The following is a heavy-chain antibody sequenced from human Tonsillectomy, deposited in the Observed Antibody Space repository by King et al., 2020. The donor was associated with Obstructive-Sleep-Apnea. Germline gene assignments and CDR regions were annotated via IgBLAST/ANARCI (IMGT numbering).Heavy chain of an antibody. J-gene: IGHJ4*02. CDR1: GGSISSYY. CDR2: IYYSGST. V-gene: IGHV4-59*08. D-gene: IGHD3-10*01. CDR3: ARLDYYGSGSYPLTFDY. Sequence: QLQESGPGLVKPSETLSLTCTVSGGSISSYYWSWIRQPPGKGLEWIGYIYYSGSTNYNPSLKSRVTISVDTSKNQFSLKLSSVTAADTAGYYCARLDYYGSGSYPLTFDYWGQGTLVTVSS.